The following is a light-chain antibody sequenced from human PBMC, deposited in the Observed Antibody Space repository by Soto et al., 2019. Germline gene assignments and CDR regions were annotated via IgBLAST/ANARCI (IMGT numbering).Light chain of an antibody. J-gene: IGLJ1*01. CDR1: SSNIGAGYE. V-gene: IGLV1-40*01. Sequence: QSVLTQPPSVSEAPGQRVTISCTGSSSNIGAGYEAHWYQQVPGTAPKLLIYENNNRPSGVPDRFSGSKSGTSASLAITGFQAEDDAEYYCQSYDSSLSGYVFGSGTKLTVL. CDR3: QSYDSSLSGYV. CDR2: ENN.